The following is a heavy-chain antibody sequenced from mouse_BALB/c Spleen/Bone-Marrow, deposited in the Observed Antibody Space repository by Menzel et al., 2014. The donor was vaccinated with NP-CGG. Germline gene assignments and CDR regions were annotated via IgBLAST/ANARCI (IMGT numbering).Heavy chain of an antibody. J-gene: IGHJ3*01. CDR1: GFSLTSYG. CDR3: ARDRGPPY. D-gene: IGHD3-1*01. Sequence: VQLQQSGPSLVAPSQSLSITCTVSGFSLTSYGVHWVRQPPGRGLEWLGVIWAGGSTNYNSALMSRLSISKDNSKSQVFLKMNSLQTDDTAMYYCARDRGPPYWGQGTLVTVSA. CDR2: IWAGGST. V-gene: IGHV2-9*02.